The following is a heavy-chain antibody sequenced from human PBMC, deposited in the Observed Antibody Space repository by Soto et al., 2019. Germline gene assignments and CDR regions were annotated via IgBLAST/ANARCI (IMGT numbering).Heavy chain of an antibody. Sequence: QVQLVQSGAEVRKPGASVKVSCKASGYTFGTSGMSWLRQAPGQGLEWMGWISTYNGDTNDAPKFQDRVTMTSDTSTSTVYMELRSLRSDDTAVYYCARAGAAPYYYYGMVVWGQGTRVTVSS. CDR3: ARAGAAPYYYYGMVV. J-gene: IGHJ6*02. D-gene: IGHD2-15*01. CDR2: ISTYNGDT. V-gene: IGHV1-18*01. CDR1: GYTFGTSG.